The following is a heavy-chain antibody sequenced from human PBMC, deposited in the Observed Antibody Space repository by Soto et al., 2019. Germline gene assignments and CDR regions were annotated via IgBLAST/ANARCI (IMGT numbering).Heavy chain of an antibody. Sequence: QVQLVESGGGVVQPGRSLRLSCAASGFTFSSYGMHWVRQAPGKGLEWVAVISYDGSNKYYADSVKGRFTISRDNSKNSLYMQMSSVSAEDTAVYYCAKDFGIVVAGTGRSYFDYWGQGTLVTVSS. J-gene: IGHJ4*02. CDR3: AKDFGIVVAGTGRSYFDY. CDR1: GFTFSSYG. V-gene: IGHV3-30*18. D-gene: IGHD6-19*01. CDR2: ISYDGSNK.